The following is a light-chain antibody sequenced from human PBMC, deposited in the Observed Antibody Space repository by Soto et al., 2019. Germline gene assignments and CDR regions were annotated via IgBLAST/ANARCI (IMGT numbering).Light chain of an antibody. CDR1: SSNIANNY. CDR3: GTWDSSLSAVV. Sequence: QSVLTQPPSVSAAPGQKVTISCSGSSSNIANNYVSWYQQLPGTAPKLLIYENNKRPSGIPDRFSGSKSGTSATLGITGLQTGDEADYYCGTWDSSLSAVVFGGGTKVTAL. CDR2: ENN. J-gene: IGLJ2*01. V-gene: IGLV1-51*02.